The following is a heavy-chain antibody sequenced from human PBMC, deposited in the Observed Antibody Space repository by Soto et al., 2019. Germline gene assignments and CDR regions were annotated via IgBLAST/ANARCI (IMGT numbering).Heavy chain of an antibody. CDR3: VRIHSYGYFFDY. CDR1: CGSINSYY. J-gene: IGHJ4*02. CDR2: XYYSGXT. V-gene: IGHV4-59*01. D-gene: IGHD5-18*01. Sequence: PXXTLSLTCTVSCGSINSYYWSWIRQPPGKVLEWIGDXYYSGXTHYTPYLKSRXTISVDTSXKQFSLKMSDVTDADTDMYYCVRIHSYGYFFDYWGQGTLVTV.